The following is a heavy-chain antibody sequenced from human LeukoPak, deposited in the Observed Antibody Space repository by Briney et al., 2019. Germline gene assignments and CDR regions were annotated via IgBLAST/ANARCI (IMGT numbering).Heavy chain of an antibody. CDR3: ARDHRYCSSTSCRGYYFDY. CDR1: GGSITSGRYY. CDR2: IYTSGST. J-gene: IGHJ4*02. V-gene: IGHV4-61*09. D-gene: IGHD2-2*01. Sequence: SETLSLTCTVSGGSITSGRYYWSWIRQPAGKGLEWIGHIYTSGSTYYNPSLKSRVTISVDTSKNQFSLKLSSVTAADTAVYYCARDHRYCSSTSCRGYYFDYWGQGTLVTVSS.